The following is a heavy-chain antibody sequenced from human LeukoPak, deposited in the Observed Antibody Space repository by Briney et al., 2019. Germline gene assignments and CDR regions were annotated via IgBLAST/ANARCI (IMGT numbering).Heavy chain of an antibody. CDR2: ISYDGSNK. J-gene: IGHJ4*02. V-gene: IGHV3-30-3*01. CDR1: GFTFSSYA. D-gene: IGHD1-26*01. Sequence: GGSLRLSCAASGFTFSSYAMHWVRQAPGKGLEWVAVISYDGSNKYYADSVKGRFTISRDNPKNTLYLQMNSLRAEDTAVYYCARVVKVGHLDYWGQGTLVTVSS. CDR3: ARVVKVGHLDY.